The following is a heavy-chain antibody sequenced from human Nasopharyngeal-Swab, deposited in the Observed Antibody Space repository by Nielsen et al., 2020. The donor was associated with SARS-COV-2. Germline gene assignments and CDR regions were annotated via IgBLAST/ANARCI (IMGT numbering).Heavy chain of an antibody. CDR3: ARDGYSSSSVYYYYYYGMDV. J-gene: IGHJ6*02. V-gene: IGHV1-18*01. D-gene: IGHD6-6*01. Sequence: WVRQAPGQGLEWMGWISAYNGNTNYAQKLQGRVTTTTDTSTSTAYMELRSLRSDDTAVYYCARDGYSSSSVYYYYYYGMDVWGQGTTVTVSS. CDR2: ISAYNGNT.